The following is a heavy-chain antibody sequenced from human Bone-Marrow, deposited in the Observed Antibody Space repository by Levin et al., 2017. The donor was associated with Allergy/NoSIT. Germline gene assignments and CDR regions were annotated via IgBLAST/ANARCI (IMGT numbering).Heavy chain of an antibody. V-gene: IGHV3-48*04. CDR1: GFTFSRYS. J-gene: IGHJ4*02. D-gene: IGHD3-9*01. CDR2: IDTSSGSI. CDR3: VRDLELRYLAGV. Sequence: SGGSLRLSCAASGFTFSRYSMNWVRQAPGQGLEWVSYIDTSSGSIHYADSVKGRFTISRDNAKNSLYLQMNSLRAEDTAVYYCVRDLELRYLAGVWGQGARVTVSS.